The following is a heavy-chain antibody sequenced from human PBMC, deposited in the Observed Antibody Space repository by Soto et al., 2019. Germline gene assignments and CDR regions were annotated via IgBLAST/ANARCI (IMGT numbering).Heavy chain of an antibody. D-gene: IGHD3-3*01. CDR3: ARGWSGGLNDALDI. CDR1: SGSITRGDNY. J-gene: IGHJ3*02. CDR2: IYYGGSA. Sequence: QVLLQESGPRLVKPSQTLSLTCTVSSGSITRGDNYWSWIRQHPGKGLEWIGNIYYGGSAYYSPSLKGRLTISLDTSANQFSLNLSSLTAADTAVYYCARGWSGGLNDALDIWGQGSMVAVSS. V-gene: IGHV4-31*03.